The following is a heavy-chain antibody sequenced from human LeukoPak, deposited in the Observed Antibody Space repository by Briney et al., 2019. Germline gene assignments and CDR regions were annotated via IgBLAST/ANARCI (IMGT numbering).Heavy chain of an antibody. Sequence: GGSLRLSCAASGFTFSSYAMSWVRQAPGKGLEWVSEISGSGGGTYYANSVKGRFTISRDNSKNTQYLQMNSLRAEDTAVYYCAKDHSDDYGSHDGFDIWGQGTMVTVSS. J-gene: IGHJ3*02. V-gene: IGHV3-23*01. CDR1: GFTFSSYA. CDR3: AKDHSDDYGSHDGFDI. CDR2: ISGSGGGT. D-gene: IGHD4-17*01.